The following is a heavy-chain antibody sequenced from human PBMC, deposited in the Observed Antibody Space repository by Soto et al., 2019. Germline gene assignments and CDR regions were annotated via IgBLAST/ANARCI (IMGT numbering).Heavy chain of an antibody. CDR1: GGSISSGGYY. CDR3: ARGVFPTAFDY. V-gene: IGHV4-30-4*01. CDR2: IYYSGST. J-gene: IGHJ4*02. Sequence: SETLSLTCTVSGGSISSGGYYWSWIRQPPGKGLEWIGYIYYSGSTYYNPSLKSRVTISVDTSKNQFSLKLSSVTAADTAVYYCARGVFPTAFDYWGQGTLVTVSS. D-gene: IGHD5-18*01.